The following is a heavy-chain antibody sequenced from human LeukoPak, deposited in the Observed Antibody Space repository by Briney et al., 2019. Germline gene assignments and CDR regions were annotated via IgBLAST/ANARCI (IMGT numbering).Heavy chain of an antibody. J-gene: IGHJ3*02. D-gene: IGHD1-1*01. CDR3: ARLQPNSGEWAFDI. Sequence: PSETLSLTCTVSGAPISTYYWSWIRQSPGKGLEWIGYLYSRGSPNYNPSLKRRVTISVDTSKNHFSLTLSSVTAADTAVYYCARLQPNSGEWAFDIWGQGTMVTVSS. V-gene: IGHV4-59*01. CDR1: GAPISTYY. CDR2: LYSRGSP.